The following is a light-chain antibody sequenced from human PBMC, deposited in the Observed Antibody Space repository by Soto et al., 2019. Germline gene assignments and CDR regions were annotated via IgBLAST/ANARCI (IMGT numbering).Light chain of an antibody. CDR3: QQYNSYSET. CDR1: ESMSNC. CDR2: GAS. J-gene: IGKJ1*01. Sequence: DIQRTQSPSTLSASVGDRVTITCRASESMSNCLAWYQQKPGKAPKLLSSGASSLQSGVPSRFSGSGSGTEFTLTISSLQPDDFATYYCQQYNSYSETFGQGTKVDIK. V-gene: IGKV1-5*01.